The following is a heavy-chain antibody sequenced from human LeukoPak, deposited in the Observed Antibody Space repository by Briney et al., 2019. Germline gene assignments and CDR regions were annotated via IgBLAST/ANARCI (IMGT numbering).Heavy chain of an antibody. D-gene: IGHD3-16*01. J-gene: IGHJ5*02. CDR1: GGSISGYY. CDR2: IYSSGSA. CDR3: ARLHASRAEEFDP. Sequence: PSETLSLTYTVSGGSISGYYWSWIRQPPGKGLEWIGYIYSSGSASYNPSLTSRVTILVDTSKNQFSLTLTSVTAADTAVYYCARLHASRAEEFDPWGQGTLVTVSS. V-gene: IGHV4-59*03.